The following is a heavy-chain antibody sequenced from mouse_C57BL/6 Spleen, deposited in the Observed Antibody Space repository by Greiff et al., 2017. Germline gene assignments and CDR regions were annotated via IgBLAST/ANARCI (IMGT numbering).Heavy chain of an antibody. CDR1: GFSLTSYG. Sequence: QVQLKESGPGLVAPSQSLSITCTVSGFSLTSYGVSWVRQPPGKGLEWLGVIWGYGSTNYHSALISSQSISKDNSKSQVTLKLNSLQTYDTATYSCAKMGLRRAYWGQGTLVTVSA. D-gene: IGHD2-4*01. J-gene: IGHJ3*01. CDR3: AKMGLRRAY. V-gene: IGHV2-3*01. CDR2: IWGYGST.